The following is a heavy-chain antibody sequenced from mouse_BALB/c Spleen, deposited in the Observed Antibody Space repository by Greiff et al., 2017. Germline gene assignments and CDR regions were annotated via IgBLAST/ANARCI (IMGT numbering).Heavy chain of an antibody. CDR2: IYPGGGYT. CDR3: ERYDYGVYYAMDY. D-gene: IGHD2-4*01. V-gene: IGHV1-63*02. CDR1: GYTFTNYW. Sequence: QVQLQQSGAELVRPGTSVKISCKASGYTFTNYWLGWVKQRPGHGLEWIGDIYPGGGYTNYNEKFKGKATLTADTSSSTAYMQLSSLTSEDSAVYFCERYDYGVYYAMDYRGQGTSVTVSS. J-gene: IGHJ4*01.